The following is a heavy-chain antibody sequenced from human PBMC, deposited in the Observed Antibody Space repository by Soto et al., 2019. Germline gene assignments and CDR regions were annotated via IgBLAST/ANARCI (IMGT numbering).Heavy chain of an antibody. CDR2: INHSGST. J-gene: IGHJ4*02. V-gene: IGHV4-34*01. Sequence: PSDTLSLTCAVYGGSFSGYYWTWIRQPPGTGLEWIGEINHSGSTNYNPSLKSRVTISVDTSKNQFSLKLTSVTAADTAVYYCARDKITCLFDYWGQGTLVT. D-gene: IGHD3-10*01. CDR1: GGSFSGYY. CDR3: ARDKITCLFDY.